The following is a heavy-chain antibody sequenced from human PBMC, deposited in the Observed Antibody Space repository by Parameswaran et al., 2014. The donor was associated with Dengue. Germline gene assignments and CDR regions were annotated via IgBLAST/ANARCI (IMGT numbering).Heavy chain of an antibody. CDR1: GFTFSDYY. CDR3: ARDYSPGGYCDY. D-gene: IGHD3-22*01. Sequence: GSLRLSCAASGFTFSDYYMSWIRPGLQGRGLEWVSYISSSSSYTNYADSVKGRFTISRDNAKNSLYLQMNSLRAEDTAVYYCARDYSPGGYCDYWGQGTLVTVSS. J-gene: IGHJ4*02. CDR2: ISSSSSYT. V-gene: IGHV3-11*06.